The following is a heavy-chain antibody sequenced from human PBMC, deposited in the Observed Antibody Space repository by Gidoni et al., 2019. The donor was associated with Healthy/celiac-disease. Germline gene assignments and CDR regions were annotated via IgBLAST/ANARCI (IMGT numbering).Heavy chain of an antibody. Sequence: QVQLVESGGGVVQPGRSLRLSCAASGFPFSSYAMHWVRQAPGQGLEWVAVISYDGSNKYYADSVKGRFTISRDNAKNTLYLQMNSLRAEDTAVYYCARAGGGYCSGGSCYWGQGTLVTVSS. CDR2: ISYDGSNK. CDR1: GFPFSSYA. V-gene: IGHV3-30-3*01. CDR3: ARAGGGYCSGGSCY. J-gene: IGHJ4*02. D-gene: IGHD2-15*01.